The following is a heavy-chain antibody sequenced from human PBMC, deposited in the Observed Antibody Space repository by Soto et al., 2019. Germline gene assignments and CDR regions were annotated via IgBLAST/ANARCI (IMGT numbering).Heavy chain of an antibody. D-gene: IGHD3-22*01. Sequence: QVQLQESGPGLVKPSQTLSLTCTVSGGSISSGDYYWSWIRQPPGKGLEWMGYIYYSGSTYYNPSLTSRVTISVDTSKNQFSLKLSSVTAADTAVYYCASQDKYYYDSSGYYREDYWGQGTLVTVSS. J-gene: IGHJ4*02. V-gene: IGHV4-30-4*01. CDR2: IYYSGST. CDR3: ASQDKYYYDSSGYYREDY. CDR1: GGSISSGDYY.